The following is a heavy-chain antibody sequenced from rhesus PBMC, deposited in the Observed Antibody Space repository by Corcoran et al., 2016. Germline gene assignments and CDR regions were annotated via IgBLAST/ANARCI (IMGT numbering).Heavy chain of an antibody. J-gene: IGHJ4*01. D-gene: IGHD6-25*01. Sequence: QVQLQESGPGLVKPSETLSLTCAVSGGSISGYYWNWIRRPTGKGREWIGYIGGRSGSTYYNPSLKSRVNMSTDTSKNQFSLRLSSVTAADTAVYYCARRLYSGSWNYFDYWGQGVLVTVSS. V-gene: IGHV4-165*02. CDR2: IGGRSGST. CDR1: GGSISGYY. CDR3: ARRLYSGSWNYFDY.